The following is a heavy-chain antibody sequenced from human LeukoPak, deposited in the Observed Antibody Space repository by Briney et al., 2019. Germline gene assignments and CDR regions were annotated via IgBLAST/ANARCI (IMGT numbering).Heavy chain of an antibody. Sequence: ASVKVSCKASGYTFTGYYMHWVRQAPGQGLEWMGWINPNSGGTNYAQKFQGRVTMTRDTSISTAYMELSRLRSDDTAVYYCARDWGIRSSGSDGDYWGQGTLVTVSS. CDR1: GYTFTGYY. D-gene: IGHD6-19*01. CDR3: ARDWGIRSSGSDGDY. CDR2: INPNSGGT. J-gene: IGHJ4*02. V-gene: IGHV1-2*02.